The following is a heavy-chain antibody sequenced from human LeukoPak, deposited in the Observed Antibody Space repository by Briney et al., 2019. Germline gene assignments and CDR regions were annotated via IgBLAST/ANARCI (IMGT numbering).Heavy chain of an antibody. Sequence: GGSLSLSCEASGFSFSTYNMNWVRQAPGKGLEWVSYISSSSSTMYYADSVKGRFTISRDNAKNSLYLQMNSLRAEDTAVYYCARDRGVAATPYYFDYWGQGTLVTVSS. J-gene: IGHJ4*02. CDR1: GFSFSTYN. CDR2: ISSSSSTM. CDR3: ARDRGVAATPYYFDY. D-gene: IGHD2-15*01. V-gene: IGHV3-48*01.